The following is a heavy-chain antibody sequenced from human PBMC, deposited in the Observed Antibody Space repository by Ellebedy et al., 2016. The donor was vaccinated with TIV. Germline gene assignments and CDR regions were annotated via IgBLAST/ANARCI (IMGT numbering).Heavy chain of an antibody. Sequence: GGSLRLSXAASGFTFSSYAMSWVRQAPGKGLEWVSAISGSGGSTYYADSVKGRFTISRDNSKNTLYLQMNSLRAEDTAVYYCAKTGHGSGSYYHYYYYGMDVWGQGTTVTVSS. CDR3: AKTGHGSGSYYHYYYYGMDV. CDR2: ISGSGGST. CDR1: GFTFSSYA. V-gene: IGHV3-23*01. J-gene: IGHJ6*02. D-gene: IGHD3-10*01.